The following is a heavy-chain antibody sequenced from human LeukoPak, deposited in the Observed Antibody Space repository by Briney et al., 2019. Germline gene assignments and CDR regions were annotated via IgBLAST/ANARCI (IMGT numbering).Heavy chain of an antibody. V-gene: IGHV3-23*01. J-gene: IGHJ3*01. Sequence: GGSLRLSCAASGFTFTTYAMSWVRQAPGKGLEWVSVISGSGASTYYADSAKGRFTISRDNSKNTLYLQMYSLRAEDTAVYYCAILYSSPPNWGQGTMVAVSS. CDR2: ISGSGAST. CDR1: GFTFTTYA. CDR3: AILYSSPPN. D-gene: IGHD6-13*01.